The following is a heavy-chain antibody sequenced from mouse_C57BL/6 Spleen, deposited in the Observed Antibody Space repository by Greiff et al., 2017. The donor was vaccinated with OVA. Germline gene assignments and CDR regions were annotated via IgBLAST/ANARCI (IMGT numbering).Heavy chain of an antibody. D-gene: IGHD1-1*01. Sequence: EVKVEESGGGLVQPGGSMKLSCVASGFTFSNYWMNWVRQSPEKGLEWVAQIRLKSDNYATHYAESVKGRFTISRDDSKSSVYLQMNNLRAEDTGIYYCTGVHITTVVADYAMDYWGQGTSVTVSS. J-gene: IGHJ4*01. V-gene: IGHV6-3*01. CDR2: IRLKSDNYAT. CDR3: TGVHITTVVADYAMDY. CDR1: GFTFSNYW.